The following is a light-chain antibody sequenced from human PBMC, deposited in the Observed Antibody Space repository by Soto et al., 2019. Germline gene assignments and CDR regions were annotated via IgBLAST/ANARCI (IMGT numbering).Light chain of an antibody. Sequence: EVVMTQSPATLSASPGERVTLSCRASQNLGSSLAWYQQRPGQAPRLLLYGGSTRATGIPARFSGSGSGTEFTVTISSLQSEDFATYYCQHYNSYSEAFGQGTKVELK. CDR3: QHYNSYSEA. J-gene: IGKJ1*01. CDR2: GGS. V-gene: IGKV3-15*01. CDR1: QNLGSS.